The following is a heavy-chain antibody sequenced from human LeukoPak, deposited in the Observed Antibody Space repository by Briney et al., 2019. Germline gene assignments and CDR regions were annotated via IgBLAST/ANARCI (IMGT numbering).Heavy chain of an antibody. J-gene: IGHJ4*02. V-gene: IGHV3-7*01. CDR2: IKSDGSEK. Sequence: GGSLRLSCAVSGFSSRTNWMTWVRQAPGEGLEWVACIKSDGSEKYYVDSVKGRFTISRDDAKNSLYVQMNSLRDEDTAVYYCARVGYSGWNLEYWGQGTLVTVSS. D-gene: IGHD5-12*01. CDR1: GFSSRTNW. CDR3: ARVGYSGWNLEY.